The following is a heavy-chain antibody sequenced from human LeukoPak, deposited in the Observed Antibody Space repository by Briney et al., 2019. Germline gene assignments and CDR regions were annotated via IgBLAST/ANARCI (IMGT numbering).Heavy chain of an antibody. V-gene: IGHV4-61*02. J-gene: IGHJ4*02. CDR3: ARGLRPDFWSGYYY. CDR1: GGSISSSSYY. D-gene: IGHD3-3*01. Sequence: SETLSLTCTVSGGSISSSSYYWSWIRQPAGKGLEWIGRIYTSGSTNYNPSLKSRVTISVDTSKNQFSLKLSSVTAADTAVYYCARGLRPDFWSGYYYWGQGTLVTVSS. CDR2: IYTSGST.